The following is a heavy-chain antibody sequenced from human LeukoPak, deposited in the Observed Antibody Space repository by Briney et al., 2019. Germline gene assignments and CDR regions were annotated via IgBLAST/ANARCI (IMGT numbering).Heavy chain of an antibody. CDR2: INPNSGGT. J-gene: IGHJ4*02. CDR1: GYSFTAYY. CDR3: ARVSSWPKNFDY. V-gene: IGHV1-2*02. D-gene: IGHD6-13*01. Sequence: ASAKVSCKASGYSFTAYYMHWVRQAPGQGLEWMGSINPNSGGTNYAQKLQGRVTMTRDTSISTASMELSGLRPDDTAVYYCARVSSWPKNFDYWGQGTLVTVSS.